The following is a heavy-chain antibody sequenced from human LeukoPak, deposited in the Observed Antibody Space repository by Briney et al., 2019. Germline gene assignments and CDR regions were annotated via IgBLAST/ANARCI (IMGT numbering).Heavy chain of an antibody. CDR1: GYTFTSYD. D-gene: IGHD2-2*01. J-gene: IGHJ6*03. V-gene: IGHV1-8*02. Sequence: ASVKVSCKASGYTFTSYDINWVRQATGQGLEWMGWMNPNNGNTDYAQKLQGRVTMTRNTSISTAYMELSSLRSDDTAVYYCARTIVSDEAALVSFYNMDVWGKGTTVTVSS. CDR3: ARTIVSDEAALVSFYNMDV. CDR2: MNPNNGNT.